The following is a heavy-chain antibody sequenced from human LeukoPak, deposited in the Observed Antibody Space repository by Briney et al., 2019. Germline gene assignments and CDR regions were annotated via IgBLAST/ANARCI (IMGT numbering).Heavy chain of an antibody. Sequence: PGGSLRLSCAASGFTFSKYWMLWARQAPGKGLESVSRINTDGTVTTYADSVKGRFTASRDNADNTMFLQMNSVRDEDTAVYYCATKQWLAPPPDSWGQGTPVTVSS. J-gene: IGHJ4*02. CDR2: INTDGTVT. CDR1: GFTFSKYW. CDR3: ATKQWLAPPPDS. D-gene: IGHD6-19*01. V-gene: IGHV3-74*01.